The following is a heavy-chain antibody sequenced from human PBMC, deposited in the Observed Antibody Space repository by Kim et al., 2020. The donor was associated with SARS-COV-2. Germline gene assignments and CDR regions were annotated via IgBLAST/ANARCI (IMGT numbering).Heavy chain of an antibody. D-gene: IGHD3-9*01. J-gene: IGHJ6*02. Sequence: GSVKGRFTISRENAKNSLYLQMNSMRAGDTAVYYCARDRYSGYYYYGMDVWGQGTTVTVSS. CDR3: ARDRYSGYYYYGMDV. V-gene: IGHV3-13*01.